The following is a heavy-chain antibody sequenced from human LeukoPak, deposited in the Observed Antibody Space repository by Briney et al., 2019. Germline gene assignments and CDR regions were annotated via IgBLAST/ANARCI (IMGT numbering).Heavy chain of an antibody. V-gene: IGHV1-18*01. CDR1: GGTFSSYA. Sequence: ASVKVSCKASGGTFSSYAISWVRQAPGQGLEWMGWISADNRDTDYAQKFQGRVTLTKDTSTSTAYMELRSLRSDDTAVYYCVRDQGVVKFDPWGQGTLVTVSS. CDR2: ISADNRDT. J-gene: IGHJ5*02. D-gene: IGHD3-22*01. CDR3: VRDQGVVKFDP.